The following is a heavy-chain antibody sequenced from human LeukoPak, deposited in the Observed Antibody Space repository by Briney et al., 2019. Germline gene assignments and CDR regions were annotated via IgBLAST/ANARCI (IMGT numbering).Heavy chain of an antibody. V-gene: IGHV4-59*01. Sequence: SETLSLTCTVSGGSISSYYWSWIRQPPGKGLEWIGYIYYSGSTNYNPSLKSRVTISVDTSKNQFSLKLSSVTAADTAVYYCAREGGYTYGVLDYWGQGTLVTVSS. CDR1: GGSISSYY. CDR3: AREGGYTYGVLDY. J-gene: IGHJ4*02. D-gene: IGHD5-18*01. CDR2: IYYSGST.